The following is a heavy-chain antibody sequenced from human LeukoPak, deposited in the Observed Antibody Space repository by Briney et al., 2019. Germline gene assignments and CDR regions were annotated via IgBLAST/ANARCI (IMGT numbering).Heavy chain of an antibody. CDR2: IKQDGSEK. D-gene: IGHD2-2*01. Sequence: GGSLRLSCAASGFTFSNYWMNWVRQAPGKGLEWVASIKQDGSEKYYVDSVKGRFTISRDNAKNSLYVQMNSLSAEDTAVYYCARGCDTSCYDVNWFDPWGQGTLVTASS. CDR3: ARGCDTSCYDVNWFDP. J-gene: IGHJ5*02. V-gene: IGHV3-7*01. CDR1: GFTFSNYW.